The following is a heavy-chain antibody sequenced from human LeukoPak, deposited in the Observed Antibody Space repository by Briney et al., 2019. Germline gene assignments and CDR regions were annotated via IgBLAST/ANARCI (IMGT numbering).Heavy chain of an antibody. CDR1: GYTFTSYG. J-gene: IGHJ4*02. V-gene: IGHV1-18*01. Sequence: GASVKVSCKASGYTFTSYGISWVRQAPGQGLEWMGWISAYNGNTNYAQKLQGRVTMTTDTSTSTAYMELRSLRSEDTAVYYCARANNLNYDFWSGYYYWGQGTLVTVSS. CDR2: ISAYNGNT. CDR3: ARANNLNYDFWSGYYY. D-gene: IGHD3-3*01.